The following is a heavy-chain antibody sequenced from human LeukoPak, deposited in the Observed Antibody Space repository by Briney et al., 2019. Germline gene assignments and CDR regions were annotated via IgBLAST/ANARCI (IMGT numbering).Heavy chain of an antibody. CDR1: GFNFGDYA. J-gene: IGHJ3*01. D-gene: IGHD1-26*01. V-gene: IGHV3-9*01. CDR2: ISWNTGTI. CDR3: AKVHRIVRVQGAFDV. Sequence: PGGSQRLSCAASGFNFGDYAMHWVRQVPGKGLEWVSGISWNTGTIEYADSVKGRFTISRDNAKNSLFLQMNSLKPEDTALYYCAKVHRIVRVQGAFDVWGQGTMVTVSS.